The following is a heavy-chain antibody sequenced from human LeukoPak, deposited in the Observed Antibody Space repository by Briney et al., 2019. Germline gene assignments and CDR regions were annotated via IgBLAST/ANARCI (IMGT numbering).Heavy chain of an antibody. D-gene: IGHD3-22*01. CDR2: IYSTGIT. V-gene: IGHV4-59*01. CDR1: GGXISGYY. CDR3: ARFIGSSGYYDY. J-gene: IGHJ4*01. Sequence: SETLSLTCTVSGGXISGYYCSWIRQPPGKGLELIGYIYSTGITDYNPSLTSRVTISVDTSKNQFSLKLSSVTAADTAVYYCARFIGSSGYYDYWGHGTLVTVPS.